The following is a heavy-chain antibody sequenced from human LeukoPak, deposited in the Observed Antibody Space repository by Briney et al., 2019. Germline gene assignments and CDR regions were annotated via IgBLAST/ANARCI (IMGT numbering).Heavy chain of an antibody. CDR3: ARGATYAYYQDY. Sequence: GGSLRLSCATSGFTLSSYWMHWVRQVPGKGLEWLSRINNDGVSTSYADSVKGRFTISRDNAKNTLYLQMNSLRAEDTAVYYCARGATYAYYQDYWGQGTLVTVSS. V-gene: IGHV3-74*01. CDR2: INNDGVST. CDR1: GFTLSSYW. D-gene: IGHD1-26*01. J-gene: IGHJ4*02.